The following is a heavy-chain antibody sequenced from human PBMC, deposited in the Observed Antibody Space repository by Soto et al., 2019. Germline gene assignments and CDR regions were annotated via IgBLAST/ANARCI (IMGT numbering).Heavy chain of an antibody. Sequence: ASVKVSCKISGGTFTSYGISWVRQAPGQGLEWMGWISAYNGNTNYAQKLQGRVTMTTDTSTSTAYMELRSLRSDDTAVYYCARGGSYLDTLSENWFDPWGQGTLVTVSS. D-gene: IGHD1-26*01. J-gene: IGHJ5*02. CDR1: GGTFTSYG. CDR3: ARGGSYLDTLSENWFDP. V-gene: IGHV1-18*04. CDR2: ISAYNGNT.